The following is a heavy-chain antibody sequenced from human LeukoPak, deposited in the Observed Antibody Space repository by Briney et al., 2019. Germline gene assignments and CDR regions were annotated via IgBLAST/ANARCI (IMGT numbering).Heavy chain of an antibody. CDR3: AELGGADYYFGY. CDR1: GFTFSSYE. J-gene: IGHJ4*02. V-gene: IGHV3-48*03. CDR2: ISSSGSTI. D-gene: IGHD1-26*01. Sequence: GGSLRLSCAASGFTFSSYEMNWVRQAPGKGLEWVSYISSSGSTIYYADSVKGRFTISRDNAKNSLYLQMNSLRAEDTAVYYCAELGGADYYFGYWGQGTLVTVSS.